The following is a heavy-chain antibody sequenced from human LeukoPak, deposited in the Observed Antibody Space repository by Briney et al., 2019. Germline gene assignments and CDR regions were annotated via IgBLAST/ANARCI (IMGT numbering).Heavy chain of an antibody. Sequence: SETLSLTCTVSGGSISSSSYYWGGIRQPPGKGLEWIGTIYYSGSTYYNPSLKSRVTISVDTSKNQFSLKVSSVTAADTAVYYCARISGYRSNWSIEYWGQGTLVTVSS. CDR3: ARISGYRSNWSIEY. CDR2: IYYSGST. CDR1: GGSISSSSYY. V-gene: IGHV4-39*01. D-gene: IGHD6-13*01. J-gene: IGHJ4*02.